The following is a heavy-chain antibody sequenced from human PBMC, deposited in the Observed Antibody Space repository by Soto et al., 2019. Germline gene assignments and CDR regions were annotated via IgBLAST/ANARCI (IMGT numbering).Heavy chain of an antibody. J-gene: IGHJ6*03. CDR3: ARDQEPDYYYYYMDV. Sequence: QVPLVQSGAEVKKPGASVKVSCKASGYTFTSYGISWVRQAPGQGLEWMGWISAYNGNTNYAQKLQGRVTMTTDTSTSTAYMELRSLRSDDTAVYYWARDQEPDYYYYYMDVWGKGTTVTVSS. CDR1: GYTFTSYG. CDR2: ISAYNGNT. V-gene: IGHV1-18*01.